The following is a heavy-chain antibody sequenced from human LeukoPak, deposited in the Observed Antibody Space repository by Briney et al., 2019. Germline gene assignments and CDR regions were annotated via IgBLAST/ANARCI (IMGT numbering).Heavy chain of an antibody. V-gene: IGHV3-48*03. J-gene: IGHJ4*02. CDR2: IISSGSTI. CDR1: GFTFSSYE. Sequence: PGGSLRLSCAASGFTFSSYEMNWVRQAPGEGLEWVSYIISSGSTIYYADSVKGRFTISRDNAKNSLYLQMNSLRAEDTAVYYCARRYCSSTSCTLDYWGQGTLVTVSS. CDR3: ARRYCSSTSCTLDY. D-gene: IGHD2-2*01.